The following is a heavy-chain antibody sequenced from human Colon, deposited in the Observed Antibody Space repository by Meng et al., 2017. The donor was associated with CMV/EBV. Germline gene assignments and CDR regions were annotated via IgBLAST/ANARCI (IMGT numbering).Heavy chain of an antibody. CDR2: VYHRGTA. CDR3: AKGRQTYYDSSGYNSD. CDR1: DGSFSNYY. V-gene: IGHV4-34*01. Sequence: SETLSLTCSVSDGSFSNYYWSWIRQSPGKGLEWIGEVYHRGTANYNPSLNSRVTISVDSSKNQFVLKMISLTAADTAIYYCAKGRQTYYDSSGYNSDWGQGTLVTVSS. D-gene: IGHD3-22*01. J-gene: IGHJ4*02.